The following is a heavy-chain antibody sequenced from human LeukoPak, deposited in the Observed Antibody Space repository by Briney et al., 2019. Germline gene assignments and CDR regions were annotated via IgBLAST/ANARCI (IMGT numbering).Heavy chain of an antibody. CDR1: GGSISSSNYY. J-gene: IGHJ4*02. V-gene: IGHV4-39*01. CDR2: IYHSGST. Sequence: SETLSLTCTVSGGSISSSNYYWGWIRQPPGKGLEWIGTIYHSGSTYYNPSLKSRISISVDTSKNQFSLKLRSVTAADTAVYYCARFPHGGGSGIDYWGQGTLVTVSS. CDR3: ARFPHGGGSGIDY. D-gene: IGHD3-10*01.